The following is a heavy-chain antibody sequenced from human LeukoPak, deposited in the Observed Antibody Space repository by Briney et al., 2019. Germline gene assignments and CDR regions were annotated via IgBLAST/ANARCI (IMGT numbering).Heavy chain of an antibody. D-gene: IGHD3-10*01. V-gene: IGHV4-4*07. CDR2: IYTSGST. CDR3: ARSMVRGVIINYYYGMDV. CDR1: GGSISSYY. J-gene: IGHJ6*02. Sequence: WETLSLTCTVSGGSISSYYWSWIRQPAGKGLEWIGRIYTSGSTNYNPSLKSRVTMSVDTSKNQFSLKLSSVTAADTAVYYCARSMVRGVIINYYYGMDVWGQGTTVTVSS.